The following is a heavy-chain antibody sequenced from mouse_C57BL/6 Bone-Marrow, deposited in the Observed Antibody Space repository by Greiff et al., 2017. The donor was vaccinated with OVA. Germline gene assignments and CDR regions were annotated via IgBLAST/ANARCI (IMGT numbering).Heavy chain of an antibody. CDR1: GYTFTDYY. CDR3: ASPYYDYDEGWAMDY. V-gene: IGHV1-77*01. CDR2: IGPGSGST. D-gene: IGHD2-4*01. Sequence: VKLQESGAELVKPGASVKISCKASGYTFTDYYINWVKQRPGQGLEWIGKIGPGSGSTYYNEKFKGKATLTADKSSSTAYMQLSSLTSEDSAVYFCASPYYDYDEGWAMDYWGQGTSVTVSS. J-gene: IGHJ4*01.